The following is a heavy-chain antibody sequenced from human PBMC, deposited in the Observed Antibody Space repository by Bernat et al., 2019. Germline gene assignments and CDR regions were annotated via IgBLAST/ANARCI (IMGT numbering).Heavy chain of an antibody. CDR2: ISSNGGST. Sequence: EVQLVESGGGLVQPGGSLRLSCAASGFTFSSYAMHWVRQAPGKGLEYVSAISSNGGSTYYANSVKGRFTIARDNSKNTLYLQMGSLRAEDMAVYYCARGNYDSSGYYRDYWGQGTLVTVSS. J-gene: IGHJ4*02. V-gene: IGHV3-64*01. CDR3: ARGNYDSSGYYRDY. D-gene: IGHD3-22*01. CDR1: GFTFSSYA.